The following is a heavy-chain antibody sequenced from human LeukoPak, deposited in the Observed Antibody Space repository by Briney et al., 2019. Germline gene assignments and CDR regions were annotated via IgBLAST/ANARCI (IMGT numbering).Heavy chain of an antibody. CDR1: GGTFSSYA. CDR3: AEGDNILTGALFDY. Sequence: SVKVSCKASGGTFSSYAISWVRQAPGQGLEWMGGIIPIFGTANYAQKFQGRVTITTDESTSTAYMQLSSLRSEDTAVYYCAEGDNILTGALFDYWGQGTLVTVSS. D-gene: IGHD3-9*01. CDR2: IIPIFGTA. J-gene: IGHJ4*02. V-gene: IGHV1-69*05.